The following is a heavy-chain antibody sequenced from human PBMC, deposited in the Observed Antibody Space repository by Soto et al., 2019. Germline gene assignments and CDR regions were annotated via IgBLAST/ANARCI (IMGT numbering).Heavy chain of an antibody. V-gene: IGHV3-30*14. D-gene: IGHD1-1*01. CDR3: AKGGTPYFDF. J-gene: IGHJ4*02. Sequence: QVQLVESGGGVVQPGGPLRLSCAASGFSFSSDGMVLVRQAPGKGLEWVATISSDGRNEHYSDSVRGRVIVSRDNSKNTLHLQMNSLRVEDTAVYYCAKGGTPYFDFWGQGTLVTVSS. CDR2: ISSDGRNE. CDR1: GFSFSSDG.